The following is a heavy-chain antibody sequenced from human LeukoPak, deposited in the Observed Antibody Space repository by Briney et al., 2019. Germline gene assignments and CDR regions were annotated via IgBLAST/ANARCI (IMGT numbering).Heavy chain of an antibody. V-gene: IGHV3-23*01. Sequence: PGGSLRLSCAASGFTFSSYAMSWVRQAPGKGLEWVSAISGSGGSTYYADSVKGRFTISRDNSKNTLYLQMNSLRAEDTAVYYCEKENSFGLGGWRLYYFDYGGREPLVTVSS. CDR2: ISGSGGST. CDR3: EKENSFGLGGWRLYYFDY. J-gene: IGHJ4*02. D-gene: IGHD3-16*01. CDR1: GFTFSSYA.